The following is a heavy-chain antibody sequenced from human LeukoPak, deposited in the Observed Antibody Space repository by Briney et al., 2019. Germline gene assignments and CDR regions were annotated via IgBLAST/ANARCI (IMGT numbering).Heavy chain of an antibody. CDR3: ARSGDIWSLDY. J-gene: IGHJ4*02. V-gene: IGHV3-30*04. CDR2: ISYDGSNK. Sequence: PGRSLRLSCAASGFTFSSYAMHWVRQAPGKGLEWVAVISYDGSNKYYADSVKGRFTISRNNSKNTMYLQMNSLRAEDTAVYYCARSGDIWSLDYWGQGTLVTVSS. CDR1: GFTFSSYA. D-gene: IGHD3-10*01.